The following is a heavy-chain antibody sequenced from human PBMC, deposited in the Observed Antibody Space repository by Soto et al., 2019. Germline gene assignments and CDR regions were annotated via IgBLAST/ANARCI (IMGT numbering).Heavy chain of an antibody. CDR3: ARGPSDIVVGVAATEVCCFAY. V-gene: IGHV4-34*01. CDR2: INHSGST. D-gene: IGHD2-15*01. CDR1: GGSFSGYY. J-gene: IGHJ4*02. Sequence: SETLSLTCAVYGGSFSGYYWSWIRQPPGKGVEWIGEINHSGSTNYNPSLKSRVTISVDTSKNQFSLNLSSVTAADTAVYYFARGPSDIVVGVAATEVCCFAYWGQGTLVTVSS.